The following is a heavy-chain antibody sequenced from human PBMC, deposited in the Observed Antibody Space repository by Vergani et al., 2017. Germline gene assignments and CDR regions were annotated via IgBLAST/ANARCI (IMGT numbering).Heavy chain of an antibody. V-gene: IGHV1-69*13. D-gene: IGHD2-2*01. J-gene: IGHJ6*02. CDR1: GYTFTDHY. Sequence: VQLVQSGAEVKKPGATMKISCKVSGYTFTDHYMHWVKQAPGQGLEWMGGIIPIFGTANYAQKFQGRVTITADESTSTAYMELSSLRSEDTAVYYCASLYCSSTSCRPTCMDVWGQGTTVTVSS. CDR3: ASLYCSSTSCRPTCMDV. CDR2: IIPIFGTA.